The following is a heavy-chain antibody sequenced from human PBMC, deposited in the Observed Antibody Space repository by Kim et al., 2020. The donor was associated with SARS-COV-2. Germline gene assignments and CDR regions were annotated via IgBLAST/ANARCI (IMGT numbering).Heavy chain of an antibody. D-gene: IGHD1-26*01. V-gene: IGHV3-23*01. CDR2: IGSDEST. CDR1: GFTFRNNA. CDR3: AKNLHNYSAMDV. J-gene: IGHJ6*02. Sequence: GGSLRLSCAASGFTFRNNAMNWVRQAPGKGLEWVAGIGSDESTHYADSVRGRFTSSRDNSNNTLYLQMNRLSGEDTATYYCAKNLHNYSAMDVWGQGAMVTVAS.